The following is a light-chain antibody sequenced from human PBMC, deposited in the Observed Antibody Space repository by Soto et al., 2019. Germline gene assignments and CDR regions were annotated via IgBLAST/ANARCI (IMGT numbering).Light chain of an antibody. CDR2: AAS. J-gene: IGKJ4*01. CDR1: QTISNF. CDR3: QQSYSTPIT. V-gene: IGKV1-39*01. Sequence: DIPMTQSPSSLSASVGDRVTITCRATQTISNFLNWYQQKPGQAPKLLIYAASSMHSGVPSRFSGDYSGTDFTLTISNLQPEDFATYYCQQSYSTPITFGGGTKVEIK.